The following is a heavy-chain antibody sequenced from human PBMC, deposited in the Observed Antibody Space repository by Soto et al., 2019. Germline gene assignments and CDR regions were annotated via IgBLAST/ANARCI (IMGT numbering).Heavy chain of an antibody. V-gene: IGHV3-9*01. CDR2: ISWNSGSI. J-gene: IGHJ5*02. D-gene: IGHD6-19*01. Sequence: PGGSLRLSCAASGVTFDDYAMHWVRQAPGKGLEWVSGISWNSGSIGYADSVKSRVTISVDKSKNQFSLKLSSVTAADTAVYYCARGARAGSGFKTRWFDPWGQGTQVTVS. CDR3: ARGARAGSGFKTRWFDP. CDR1: GVTFDDYA.